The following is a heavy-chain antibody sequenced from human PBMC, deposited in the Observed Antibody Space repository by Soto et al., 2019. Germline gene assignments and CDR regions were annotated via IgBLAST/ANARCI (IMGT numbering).Heavy chain of an antibody. CDR1: GYTFTTYG. D-gene: IGHD3-9*01. J-gene: IGHJ4*02. Sequence: QVQLVQSGGEVKKSGASVKVSCETSGYTFTTYGLSWVRQAPGQGLEWMGWISAYSGDTLYAQKFQGRVTLTRDTSTRRAYMEMGGLRSDDTAVYYCGREVELVRGVISFGYWGQGTLVTVSP. CDR3: GREVELVRGVISFGY. V-gene: IGHV1-18*04. CDR2: ISAYSGDT.